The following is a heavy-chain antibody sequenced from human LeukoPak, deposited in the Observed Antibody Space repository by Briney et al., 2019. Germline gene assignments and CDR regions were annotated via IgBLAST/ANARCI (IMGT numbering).Heavy chain of an antibody. CDR1: GFTFSSYS. CDR3: ARDMSSVGVWGSYRYFDY. J-gene: IGHJ4*02. CDR2: ISSSSSYI. D-gene: IGHD3-16*02. Sequence: PGGSLRLSCAASGFTFSSYSMNWVRQAPGKGLEWGSSISSSSSYIYYADSVKGRFTISRDNAKNSLYLQMNSLRAEDTAVYYCARDMSSVGVWGSYRYFDYWGQRTLVTVSS. V-gene: IGHV3-21*01.